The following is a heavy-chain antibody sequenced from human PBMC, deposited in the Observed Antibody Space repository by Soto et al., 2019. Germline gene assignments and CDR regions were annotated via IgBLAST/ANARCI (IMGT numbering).Heavy chain of an antibody. J-gene: IGHJ4*02. CDR3: AKKAAFCGGDCYGGFDY. CDR2: IIYNGGRT. Sequence: EVQLLESGGGLVQPGGSLRLSCAASGFTFSNYAMSWVRQAPGKGLECVSIIIYNGGRTYYADSVKGRFTISRDNSKNTLYLQMNSLRAEDKDRYYCAKKAAFCGGDCYGGFDYWGQGTLVTVSS. D-gene: IGHD2-21*02. CDR1: GFTFSNYA. V-gene: IGHV3-23*01.